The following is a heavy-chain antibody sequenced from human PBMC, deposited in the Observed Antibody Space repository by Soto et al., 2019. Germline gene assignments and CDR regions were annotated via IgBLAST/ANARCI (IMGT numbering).Heavy chain of an antibody. CDR3: AGAAWELITLGGGYFAY. V-gene: IGHV1-18*01. CDR2: ISAYNGNT. CDR1: GYTFTSYG. J-gene: IGHJ4*02. Sequence: QVQLVQSGAEVKKPGASVKVSCKASGYTFTSYGISWVRQAPGQGLEWMGWISAYNGNTNHAQKLQGRVTMTTDTSARIGDRELRSLRSDDTGGYYCAGAAWELITLGGGYFAYWGQGALVTVSS. D-gene: IGHD1-26*01.